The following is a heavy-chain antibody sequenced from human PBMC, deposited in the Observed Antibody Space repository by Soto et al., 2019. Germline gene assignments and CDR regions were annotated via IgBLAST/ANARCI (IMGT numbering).Heavy chain of an antibody. CDR1: GGTFSSYT. D-gene: IGHD6-19*01. V-gene: IGHV1-69*04. CDR2: IIPILGIA. CDR3: ARESGSSGWYIIDY. Sequence: SVKVSCKASGGTFSSYTISWVRQAPGQGLEWMGRIIPILGIANYAQKFQGRVTITADKSTSTAYMELSSLRSEDTAVYYCARESGSSGWYIIDYWGQGTLVTVSS. J-gene: IGHJ4*02.